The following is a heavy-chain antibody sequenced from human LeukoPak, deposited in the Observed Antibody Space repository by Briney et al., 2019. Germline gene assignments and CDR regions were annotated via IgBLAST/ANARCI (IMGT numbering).Heavy chain of an antibody. D-gene: IGHD3-10*01. J-gene: IGHJ6*04. V-gene: IGHV1-18*04. CDR3: ARDERAGSGSYKYYYYGMDV. CDR2: ISAYNGNT. Sequence: ASVKVSCKASGYTFTIYGISWVRQAPGQGLEWMGWISAYNGNTNYAQKLQGRVTITTDTSTSTAYMELRSLRSDDTAVYYCARDERAGSGSYKYYYYGMDVWGKGTTVTVSS. CDR1: GYTFTIYG.